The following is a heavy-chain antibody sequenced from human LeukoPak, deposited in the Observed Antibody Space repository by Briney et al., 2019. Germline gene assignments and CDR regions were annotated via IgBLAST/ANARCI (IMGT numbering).Heavy chain of an antibody. V-gene: IGHV1-69*13. CDR2: IIPIFGTA. J-gene: IGHJ4*02. CDR3: ARKGPGIAVAGTVIYPY. CDR1: GGTFSSYA. Sequence: GASVKVSCKASGGTFSSYAISWVRQAPGQGLEWMGGIIPIFGTANYAQKFQGRVTITADESTSTAYMELSSLRSEDTAVYYCARKGPGIAVAGTVIYPYWGQGTLVTVSS. D-gene: IGHD6-19*01.